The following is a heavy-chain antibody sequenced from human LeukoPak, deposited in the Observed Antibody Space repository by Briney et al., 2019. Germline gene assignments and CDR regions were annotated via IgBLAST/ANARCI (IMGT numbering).Heavy chain of an antibody. CDR2: TSGSGTST. J-gene: IGHJ4*02. CDR1: GFTFSSYA. CDR3: ARDDDISSGSSQFDY. Sequence: GGSLRLSCAASGFTFSSYAMNWVRQAPGKGLEWVPATSGSGTSTDYADSVRGRFTISRDNSKNMLYLQMNSLRAEDTALYYCARDDDISSGSSQFDYWGQGTLVTVSS. V-gene: IGHV3-23*01. D-gene: IGHD1-26*01.